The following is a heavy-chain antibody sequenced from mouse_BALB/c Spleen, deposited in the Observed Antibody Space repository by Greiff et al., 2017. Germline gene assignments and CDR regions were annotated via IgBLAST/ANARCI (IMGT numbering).Heavy chain of an antibody. J-gene: IGHJ3*01. CDR3: ARDYDYDEGTWFAY. CDR1: GYSFTGYF. CDR2: INPYNGDT. V-gene: IGHV1-20*02. Sequence: EVQLQESGPELVKPGASVKISCKASGYSFTGYFMNWVMQSHGKSLEWIGRINPYNGDTFYNQKFKGKATLTVDKSSSTAHMELRSLASEDSAVYYCARDYDYDEGTWFAYWGQGTLVTVSA. D-gene: IGHD2-4*01.